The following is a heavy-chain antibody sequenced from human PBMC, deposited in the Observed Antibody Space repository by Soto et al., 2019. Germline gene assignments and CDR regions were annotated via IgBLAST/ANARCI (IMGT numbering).Heavy chain of an antibody. Sequence: PGESLKISCKGSGYSFTNYWIGWVRQMPGKGLEWMGSIYPGDSNIRYSPSFQGQVTISAAKSITTAYLQWSSLKASDTAMYYCARHDVCSNNLCHNWFDPWGQGTLVTV. CDR3: ARHDVCSNNLCHNWFDP. CDR2: IYPGDSNI. D-gene: IGHD2-2*01. V-gene: IGHV5-51*01. CDR1: GYSFTNYW. J-gene: IGHJ5*02.